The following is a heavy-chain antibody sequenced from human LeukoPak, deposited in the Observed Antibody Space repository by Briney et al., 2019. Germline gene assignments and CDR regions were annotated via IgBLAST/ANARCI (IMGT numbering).Heavy chain of an antibody. CDR3: ARTYYYDSSGYYPFDY. CDR2: IWYDGSNK. J-gene: IGHJ4*02. V-gene: IGHV3-33*01. D-gene: IGHD3-22*01. CDR1: GFTFSSYG. Sequence: GGXLRLSCAASGFTFSSYGMHWVRQAPGKGLEWVAVIWYDGSNKYYADSVKGRFTISRDNSKNTLYLQMNSLRAEDTAVYYCARTYYYDSSGYYPFDYWGQGTLVTVSS.